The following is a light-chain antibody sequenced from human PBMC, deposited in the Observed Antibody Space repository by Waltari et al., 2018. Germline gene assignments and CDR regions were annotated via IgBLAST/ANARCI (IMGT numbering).Light chain of an antibody. CDR2: DAS. V-gene: IGKV3-11*01. J-gene: IGKJ3*01. CDR3: QQRSNWPMT. CDR1: QSVRSY. Sequence: EIVLTQSPATLSLSPGERATLSCRASQSVRSYLAWYQQKPGQAPRLLIYDASTRATGIPARFSGSGSGTDFTLTISSLEPEDFAVYYCQQRSNWPMTFGPGTKVDIK.